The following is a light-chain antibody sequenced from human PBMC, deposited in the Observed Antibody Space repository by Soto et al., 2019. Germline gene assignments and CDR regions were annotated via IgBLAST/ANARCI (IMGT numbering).Light chain of an antibody. J-gene: IGLJ2*01. V-gene: IGLV1-44*01. CDR3: AAWDDSLNGQVV. Sequence: QSVLTQPPSASGTPGQRVTISCSGSSSNIGSNTVNWYQHLPGTAPKLLIYSNYQRPSGVPDRFSGSKSGTSASLAISGLQSEDESHYYCAAWDDSLNGQVVFGGGTKLTVL. CDR2: SNY. CDR1: SSNIGSNT.